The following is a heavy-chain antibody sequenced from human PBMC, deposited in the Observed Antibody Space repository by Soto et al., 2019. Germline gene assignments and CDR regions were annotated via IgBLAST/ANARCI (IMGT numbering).Heavy chain of an antibody. Sequence: SETLSLTCAVYGGSFSGYYWSWIRQPPGKGREWIGEINHSGSTNYNPSLKSRVTISVDTSKNQFSLKLSSVTAADTAVYYCARALLLAVVPGLFDYWGQGTLVTVSS. V-gene: IGHV4-34*01. CDR3: ARALLLAVVPGLFDY. CDR1: GGSFSGYY. CDR2: INHSGST. D-gene: IGHD2-21*01. J-gene: IGHJ4*02.